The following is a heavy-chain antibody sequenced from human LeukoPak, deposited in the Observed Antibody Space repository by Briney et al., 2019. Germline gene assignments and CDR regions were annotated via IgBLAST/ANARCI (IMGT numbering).Heavy chain of an antibody. CDR2: IYYSGST. J-gene: IGHJ5*02. Sequence: SETLSLTCTVSGGSISSYYWSWIRQPPGKGLEWIGNIYYSGSTKYNPSLKSRVTISVDTSKNQFSLNLSSVTAADTAVYYCAREDGYCSSTSCNNWFDPWGQGALVTVSS. D-gene: IGHD2-2*03. CDR3: AREDGYCSSTSCNNWFDP. V-gene: IGHV4-59*01. CDR1: GGSISSYY.